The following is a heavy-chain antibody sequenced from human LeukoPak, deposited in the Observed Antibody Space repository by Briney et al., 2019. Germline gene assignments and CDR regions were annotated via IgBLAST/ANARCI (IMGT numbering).Heavy chain of an antibody. CDR2: IYYSGST. J-gene: IGHJ4*02. Sequence: SETLSLTCAVYGGSFSGYYWSWIRQHPGKGLEWIGYIYYSGSTHYNPSLKSRVTISVDTSKNQFSLKLSSVTAADTAVYYCASRGGYYDSSGYYPFDYWGQGTLVTVSS. D-gene: IGHD3-22*01. CDR1: GGSFSGYY. V-gene: IGHV4-31*11. CDR3: ASRGGYYDSSGYYPFDY.